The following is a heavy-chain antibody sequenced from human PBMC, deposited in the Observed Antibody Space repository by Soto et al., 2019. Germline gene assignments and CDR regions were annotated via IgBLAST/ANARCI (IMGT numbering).Heavy chain of an antibody. CDR2: IYPSDSDT. Sequence: PGEALKISCRGCGYSLSGYWLDWVRQMPGKGLELMGIIYPSDSDTRYRPSFQGQVTISADKSISSAYLQWSSLRASDTAMYYCARGGVSTRTFDYWGQGTPVTVSS. J-gene: IGHJ4*02. V-gene: IGHV5-51*01. CDR1: GYSLSGYW. D-gene: IGHD3-3*01. CDR3: ARGGVSTRTFDY.